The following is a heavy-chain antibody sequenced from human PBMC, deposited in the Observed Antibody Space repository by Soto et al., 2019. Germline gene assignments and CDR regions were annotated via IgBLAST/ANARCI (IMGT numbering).Heavy chain of an antibody. V-gene: IGHV4-34*01. Sequence: SETLSLTCAVYGGSFIGYYWSWIRQPPGKGLEWIGEINHSGSTNYNPSLKSRVTISVDTSKNQFSLKLSSVTAADTAVYYCARGGDAYYGSGSSDYWGQGTLVSVSS. D-gene: IGHD3-10*01. J-gene: IGHJ4*02. CDR3: ARGGDAYYGSGSSDY. CDR2: INHSGST. CDR1: GGSFIGYY.